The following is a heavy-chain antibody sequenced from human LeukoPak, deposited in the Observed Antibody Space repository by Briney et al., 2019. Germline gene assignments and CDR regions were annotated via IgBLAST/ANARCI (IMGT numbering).Heavy chain of an antibody. V-gene: IGHV3-11*01. D-gene: IGHD2-21*02. CDR2: ISSNGSTI. CDR1: GFTFSDYY. Sequence: GGSLRLSCAASGFTFSDYYMSWIRQAPGKGLEWVSYISSNGSTIYYADSVKGRFTISRDNAKNSLYLQMNSLRAEDTAVYYCARDIYPIEGGDNEDYWGQGTLVTVSS. J-gene: IGHJ4*02. CDR3: ARDIYPIEGGDNEDY.